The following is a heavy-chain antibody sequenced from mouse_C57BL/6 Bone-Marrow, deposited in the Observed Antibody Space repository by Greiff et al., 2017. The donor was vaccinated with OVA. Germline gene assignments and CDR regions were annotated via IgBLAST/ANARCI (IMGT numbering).Heavy chain of an antibody. D-gene: IGHD2-4*01. Sequence: VQLQQSGPELVKPGASVKLSCKASGYTFTSYDINWVKQRPGQGLEWIGWIYPRDGSTKYNEKFKGKATLTVDTSSSTAYMELHSLTSEDSAVYFCARRKSGYDYDGAWFAYWGQGTLVTVSA. J-gene: IGHJ3*01. CDR3: ARRKSGYDYDGAWFAY. CDR2: IYPRDGST. V-gene: IGHV1-85*01. CDR1: GYTFTSYD.